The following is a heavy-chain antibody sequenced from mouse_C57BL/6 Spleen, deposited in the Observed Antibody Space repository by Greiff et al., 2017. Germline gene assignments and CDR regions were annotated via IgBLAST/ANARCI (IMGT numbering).Heavy chain of an antibody. V-gene: IGHV3-1*01. CDR1: GYSITSGYD. D-gene: IGHD1-1*01. CDR3: ARDGSSGSSEDWYFDV. CDR2: ISYSGST. J-gene: IGHJ1*03. Sequence: EVKLMESGPGMVKPSQSLSLTCTVTGYSITSGYDWHWIRHFPGNKLEWMGYISYSGSTNYNPSLKSRISITHDTSKNHFFLKLNSVTTEDTATYYCARDGSSGSSEDWYFDVWGTGTTVTVSS.